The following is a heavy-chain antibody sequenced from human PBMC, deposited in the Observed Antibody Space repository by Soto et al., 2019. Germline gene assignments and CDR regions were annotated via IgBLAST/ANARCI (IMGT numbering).Heavy chain of an antibody. CDR3: ARGLIYDSSGYYFDY. D-gene: IGHD3-22*01. J-gene: IGHJ4*02. V-gene: IGHV1-46*01. CDR2: INPSGGST. Sequence: QVQVVQSGAEVKKPGASVKVSCKASGYTFTSYYMHWVRQAPGQGREWMGIINPSGGSTRYAQKFQGRVTMTRDTSTSTVYMELSSLRSEDTAVYYCARGLIYDSSGYYFDYWGQGTLVTVSS. CDR1: GYTFTSYY.